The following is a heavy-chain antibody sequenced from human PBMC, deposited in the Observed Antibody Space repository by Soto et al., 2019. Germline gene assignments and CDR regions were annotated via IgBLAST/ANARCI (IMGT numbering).Heavy chain of an antibody. J-gene: IGHJ6*02. Sequence: EVHLLESGGGLVQPGGSLRLSCAASGFTFSNYAMTWVRQAPGKGLEWVSVISGTGGGTNNADSAKGRFTTSRDNSKNTLYLQMNSLRAEDTVVYYCAKRAFYGSGIPNYYGMDVWGQGTAVTVSS. CDR1: GFTFSNYA. V-gene: IGHV3-23*01. CDR2: ISGTGGGT. CDR3: AKRAFYGSGIPNYYGMDV. D-gene: IGHD3-10*01.